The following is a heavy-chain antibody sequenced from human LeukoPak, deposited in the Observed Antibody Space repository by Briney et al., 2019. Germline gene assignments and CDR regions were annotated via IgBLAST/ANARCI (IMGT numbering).Heavy chain of an antibody. CDR1: GYTFISYA. D-gene: IGHD6-13*01. V-gene: IGHV7-4-1*02. CDR3: AREYSSSLILRVNWSDP. CDR2: INTNTGNP. J-gene: IGHJ5*02. Sequence: ASVKVSCKASGYTFISYAMNWVRQAPGQGLEWMGWINTNTGNPTYAQGFTGRFVFSLDTSVSTAYLQISSLKAEDTAVYYCAREYSSSLILRVNWSDPWGQGTLVTVSS.